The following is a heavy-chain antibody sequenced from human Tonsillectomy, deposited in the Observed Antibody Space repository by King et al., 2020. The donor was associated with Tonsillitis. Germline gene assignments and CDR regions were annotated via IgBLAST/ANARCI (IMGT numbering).Heavy chain of an antibody. CDR2: ISASTIST. CDR3: AQTKIAVAAFDY. D-gene: IGHD6-13*01. Sequence: VQLVESGGGLVQPGGPLRLSCAASGFTFSSYAMSWVRQAPGKGLEWVSTISASTISTYYAASVKGRFTISRDNSKNTLFLQMNSLRAEDTAIYFCAQTKIAVAAFDYWGQGTLVTVSS. J-gene: IGHJ4*02. CDR1: GFTFSSYA. V-gene: IGHV3-23*04.